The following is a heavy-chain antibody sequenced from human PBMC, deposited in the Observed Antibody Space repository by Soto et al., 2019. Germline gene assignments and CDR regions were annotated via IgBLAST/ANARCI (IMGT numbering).Heavy chain of an antibody. D-gene: IGHD3-10*01. CDR1: GGTLSIYA. CDR2: IXAXXXKX. V-gene: IGHV1-3*01. Sequence: ASVKVSCKASGGTLSIYAISWVRQAPGQRLEGMXXIXAXXXKXXXSQKVQGRVTSTRDTSASTAYMELSSLRSEDTAVYYCAGSGSYSFAYWGQGTLVTVSS. CDR3: AGSGSYSFAY. J-gene: IGHJ4*02.